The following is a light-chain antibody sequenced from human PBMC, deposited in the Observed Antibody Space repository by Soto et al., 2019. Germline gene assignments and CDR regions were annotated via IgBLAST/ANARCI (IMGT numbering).Light chain of an antibody. CDR2: KAS. Sequence: DIQMTQSPSTLSASVGDRVTITCRASQSISSWLAWYQQQPGXAPKLLIYKASSLASGVPSRFSGSGSGTEFTLTISSLQPDDFATYYCQHYNSYSEAFGQGTQVDIK. V-gene: IGKV1-5*03. J-gene: IGKJ1*01. CDR1: QSISSW. CDR3: QHYNSYSEA.